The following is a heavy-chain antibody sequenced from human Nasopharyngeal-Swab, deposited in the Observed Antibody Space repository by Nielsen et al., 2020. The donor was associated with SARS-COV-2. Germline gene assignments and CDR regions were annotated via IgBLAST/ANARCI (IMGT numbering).Heavy chain of an antibody. CDR1: GFPFSSYW. CDR2: IKQSGSGQ. Sequence: LSLTCAASGFPFSSYWMSWVRQAPGKGLEWVAHIKQSGSGQYYVDSVKGRFTISRDNAKNSLSLQMNSLRAEDTAVYYCARYCSTTSCPRGFDYWGQGTLVTVSS. V-gene: IGHV3-7*01. J-gene: IGHJ4*02. CDR3: ARYCSTTSCPRGFDY. D-gene: IGHD2-2*01.